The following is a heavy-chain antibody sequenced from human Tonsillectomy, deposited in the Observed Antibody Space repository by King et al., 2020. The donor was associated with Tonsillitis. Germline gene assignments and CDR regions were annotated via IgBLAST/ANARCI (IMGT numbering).Heavy chain of an antibody. D-gene: IGHD3-10*01. CDR3: AKDKNANEGFVDYFYGMDV. V-gene: IGHV3-30*18. Sequence: VQLVESGGGVVQPGRSLRLSCAASGFTFSSYGMHWVRQAPGKGLEWVAVISYDGSNKYYADSVKGRFTISRDNSKNTLYLQMNSLRAEDTAVYYCAKDKNANEGFVDYFYGMDVWGQGTTVTVSS. J-gene: IGHJ6*02. CDR1: GFTFSSYG. CDR2: ISYDGSNK.